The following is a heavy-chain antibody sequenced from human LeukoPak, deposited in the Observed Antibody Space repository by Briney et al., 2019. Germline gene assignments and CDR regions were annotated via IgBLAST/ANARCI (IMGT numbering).Heavy chain of an antibody. CDR3: ARVYSSGWYQWFDP. V-gene: IGHV4-39*07. CDR2: IYYSGST. D-gene: IGHD6-19*01. CDR1: GGSISSSSYY. J-gene: IGHJ5*02. Sequence: SETLSLTCTVSGGSISSSSYYWGWIRQPPGKGLEWIGSIYYSGSTYYNPSLKSRVTISVDTSKNQFSLKLSSVTAADTAIYHCARVYSSGWYQWFDPWGQGILVTVSS.